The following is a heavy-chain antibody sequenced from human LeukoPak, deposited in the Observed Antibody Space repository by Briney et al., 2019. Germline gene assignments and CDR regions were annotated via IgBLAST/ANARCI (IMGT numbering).Heavy chain of an antibody. J-gene: IGHJ5*02. CDR1: GFTFSNDD. CDR3: AKDLSRAVAADWFDP. CDR2: ISDSGGST. V-gene: IGHV3-23*01. Sequence: GGSLRLSCAASGFTFSNDDMIWVRQAPGKGLEWVSSISDSGGSTYYADSVKGRFTISRDNSKNTLYLQMTNLRAADTAVYYCAKDLSRAVAADWFDPWDQGSLVTVSS. D-gene: IGHD6-19*01.